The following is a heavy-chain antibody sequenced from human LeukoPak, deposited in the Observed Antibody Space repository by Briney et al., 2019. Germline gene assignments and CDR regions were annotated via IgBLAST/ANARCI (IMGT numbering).Heavy chain of an antibody. V-gene: IGHV3-66*01. Sequence: GGSLRLSCAASGFTVSSNYMSWVRQAPGKGLEWVSVIYSGDSTYYADSVKGRFTISRDNSKNTLYLQMNSLRADDTAVYYCARGCIYDISGYWGQGTLVTVSS. CDR1: GFTVSSNY. CDR3: ARGCIYDISGY. D-gene: IGHD3-22*01. J-gene: IGHJ4*02. CDR2: IYSGDST.